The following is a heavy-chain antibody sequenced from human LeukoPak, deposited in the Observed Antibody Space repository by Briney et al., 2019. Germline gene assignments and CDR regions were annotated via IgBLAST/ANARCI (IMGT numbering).Heavy chain of an antibody. CDR3: AGHHPRNTVDF. D-gene: IGHD2/OR15-2a*01. Sequence: SETLSLTCTVSGGSTSSYYWSWIRQPPGKGLEWIAYISDIGSINYNPSLKSRVTISLDTSKNQFSLKLSSVTAADTAVYYCAGHHPRNTVDFWGQGALVTVSS. J-gene: IGHJ4*02. CDR1: GGSTSSYY. V-gene: IGHV4-59*08. CDR2: ISDIGSI.